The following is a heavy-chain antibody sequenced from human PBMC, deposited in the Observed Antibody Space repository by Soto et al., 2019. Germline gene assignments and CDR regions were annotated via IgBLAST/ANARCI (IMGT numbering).Heavy chain of an antibody. CDR1: GGSVSSESHY. Sequence: SETLSLTCTVSGGSVSSESHYWSWIRQTPGKGLEWIGYIYYTGSTNYNPSLKGRVTMSVDTSRDQVSLRLRSVTRADTAAYYCARDQYDFRSGSYYYAMEVWGQGTKVTVSS. CDR3: ARDQYDFRSGSYYYAMEV. CDR2: IYYTGST. V-gene: IGHV4-61*01. D-gene: IGHD3-3*01. J-gene: IGHJ6*02.